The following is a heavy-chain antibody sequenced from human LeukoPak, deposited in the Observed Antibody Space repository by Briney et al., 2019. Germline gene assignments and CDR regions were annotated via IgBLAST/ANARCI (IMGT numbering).Heavy chain of an antibody. V-gene: IGHV4-38-2*01. Sequence: SETLSLTCAVSGYSISSGYYWGWIRQPPGKGLEWIGSIYHSGSTHYNPSLKSRVTISVDTSKNQFSLKLSSVTAADTAVYYCARGPQPNWFDPWGQGTLVTVSS. CDR3: ARGPQPNWFDP. CDR2: IYHSGST. J-gene: IGHJ5*02. CDR1: GYSISSGYY. D-gene: IGHD1-14*01.